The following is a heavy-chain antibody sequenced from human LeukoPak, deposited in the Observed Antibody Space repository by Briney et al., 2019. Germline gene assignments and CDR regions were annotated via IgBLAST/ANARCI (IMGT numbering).Heavy chain of an antibody. Sequence: GGSLRLSCAASGFPFSSYSMNWVRQAPGKGLEWVSSISSTSTYIYYADSVKGRFTMSRDNAQNSLFLQMNSLGAEDTAVYYCARGNGYSYMERVDYWGQGTLVTVSS. J-gene: IGHJ4*02. CDR1: GFPFSSYS. CDR2: ISSTSTYI. CDR3: ARGNGYSYMERVDY. D-gene: IGHD5-18*01. V-gene: IGHV3-21*04.